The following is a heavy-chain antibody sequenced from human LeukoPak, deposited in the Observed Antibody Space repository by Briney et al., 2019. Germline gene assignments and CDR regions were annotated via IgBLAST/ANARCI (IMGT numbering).Heavy chain of an antibody. CDR1: EFIFSNYW. D-gene: IGHD5-18*01. Sequence: GGSLRLSCVGSEFIFSNYWMSWVRQAPGKGLEWVANIKQDGSETYSVDSVKGRFTISRDNAKNSLYLQMNSLRAEDTAVYYCASERGYSYGLTDYWGQGTLVTVSS. V-gene: IGHV3-7*01. J-gene: IGHJ4*02. CDR3: ASERGYSYGLTDY. CDR2: IKQDGSET.